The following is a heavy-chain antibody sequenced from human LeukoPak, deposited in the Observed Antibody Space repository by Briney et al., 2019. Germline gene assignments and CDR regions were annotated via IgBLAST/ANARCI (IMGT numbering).Heavy chain of an antibody. Sequence: SETLSLTCTVSGGSISGGSYYWSWIRQPAGKGLEWIGRIYTSGSTNYKPSLKSRVTISVDTSKNQFSLKLSSVTAADTAEYYCARAGSGTYYKGFDYWGQGTLVTVSS. CDR2: IYTSGST. CDR3: ARAGSGTYYKGFDY. D-gene: IGHD3-10*01. V-gene: IGHV4-61*02. CDR1: GGSISGGSYY. J-gene: IGHJ4*02.